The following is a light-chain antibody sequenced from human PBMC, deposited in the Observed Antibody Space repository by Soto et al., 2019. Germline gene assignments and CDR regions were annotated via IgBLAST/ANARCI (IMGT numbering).Light chain of an antibody. V-gene: IGKV3-20*01. J-gene: IGKJ2*01. CDR3: QQYGSSPYT. CDR2: AST. Sequence: EIVVTQSPGTLSLSPGERATLSCRASQSVSSNHLAWYQQKPDQAPRLLIFASTGRPAVIPDRFSGSGSGTDFTLTISRLEPEDSAMYYCQQYGSSPYTFGQGTKVDIK. CDR1: QSVSSNH.